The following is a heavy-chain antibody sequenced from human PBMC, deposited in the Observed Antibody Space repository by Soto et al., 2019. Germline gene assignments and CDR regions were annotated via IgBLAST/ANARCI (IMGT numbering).Heavy chain of an antibody. CDR3: ARLTMTEAPTQYDSYMDV. V-gene: IGHV4-34*01. J-gene: IGHJ6*03. CDR1: GGSFSGYY. Sequence: QVQLQQWGAGLLKPSETLSLTCAVYGGSFSGYYWSWIRQPPGQGLEWIGEIHHSGSTNYNPSLKSRGSITGEPAKEQFSLKLSPVSAEDTAVYDWARLTMTEAPTQYDSYMDVWGKGTPVTVSS. D-gene: IGHD3-9*01. CDR2: IHHSGST.